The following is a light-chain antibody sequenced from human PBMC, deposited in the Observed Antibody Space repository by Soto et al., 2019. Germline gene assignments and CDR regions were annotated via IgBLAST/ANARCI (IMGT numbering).Light chain of an antibody. J-gene: IGLJ1*01. V-gene: IGLV2-14*03. CDR3: SSFTSSSSYV. Sequence: QSVLAQPASVSGSPGQSITISCTGTSSDVGSYNSVSWYQQYPGKAPTLMIHDVSNRPSGVSNRFSGSKSGNTASLTISGLQAEDEADYYCSSFTSSSSYVFGSGNKVTVL. CDR2: DVS. CDR1: SSDVGSYNS.